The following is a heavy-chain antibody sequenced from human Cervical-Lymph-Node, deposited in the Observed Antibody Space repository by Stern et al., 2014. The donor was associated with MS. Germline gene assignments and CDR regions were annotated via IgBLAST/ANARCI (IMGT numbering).Heavy chain of an antibody. D-gene: IGHD3-3*01. CDR3: ARDYDDNGMDV. CDR1: GGTFLNYA. J-gene: IGHJ6*02. Sequence: QVQLVQSGAEVKKPGSSVKVSCKASGGTFLNYAISWVRQAPGQGLEWIGGIIPIFGTTHYAQRFQGRVMITADKSANTAYLELSSLRSEDTAVYYCARDYDDNGMDVWGQGTTVTVSS. V-gene: IGHV1-69*06. CDR2: IIPIFGTT.